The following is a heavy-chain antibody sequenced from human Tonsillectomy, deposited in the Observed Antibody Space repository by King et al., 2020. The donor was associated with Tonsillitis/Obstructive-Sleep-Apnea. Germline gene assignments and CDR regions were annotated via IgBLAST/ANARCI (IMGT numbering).Heavy chain of an antibody. CDR3: ARLARPLGYSGLGYYYYMDV. CDR1: GYSFNIYW. D-gene: IGHD5-12*01. J-gene: IGHJ6*03. V-gene: IGHV5-10-1*01. Sequence: FQLVQSGAEVKKPGESLRISCKGFGYSFNIYWITWVRQMPGKGLEWMGRIDPSDSYTNYSPSFQGHVTISADKSISTAYLQWSSLEASDTAIYYCARLARPLGYSGLGYYYYMDVWGKGTTVTVSS. CDR2: IDPSDSYT.